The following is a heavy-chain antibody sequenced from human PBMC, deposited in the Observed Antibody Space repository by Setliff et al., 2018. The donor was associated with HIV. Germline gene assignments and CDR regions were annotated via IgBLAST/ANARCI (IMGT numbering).Heavy chain of an antibody. Sequence: LRLSCAASGFTFSSYAMSWVRQAPGKGLEWVSAISGSGGSTYYADSVKGRFTISRDNSKNTLSLQMNSLGAEDTAVYYCANRLRGYNKWYYFDYWGQGTLVTVSS. CDR2: ISGSGGST. CDR1: GFTFSSYA. D-gene: IGHD1-1*01. CDR3: ANRLRGYNKWYYFDY. J-gene: IGHJ4*02. V-gene: IGHV3-23*01.